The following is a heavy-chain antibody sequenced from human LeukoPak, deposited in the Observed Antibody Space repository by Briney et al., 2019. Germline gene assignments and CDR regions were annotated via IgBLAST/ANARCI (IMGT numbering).Heavy chain of an antibody. J-gene: IGHJ5*02. Sequence: GGSLRLSCAASGFTFDDYAMLWVRQAPGKGLEWVSGISWNSGSIGYADSVKGRFTISRDNAKNSLYLKMNSLRAEDTALYYCAKGLRYYDFWSGYYTWGQGTLVTVSS. V-gene: IGHV3-9*01. CDR3: AKGLRYYDFWSGYYT. CDR2: ISWNSGSI. CDR1: GFTFDDYA. D-gene: IGHD3-3*01.